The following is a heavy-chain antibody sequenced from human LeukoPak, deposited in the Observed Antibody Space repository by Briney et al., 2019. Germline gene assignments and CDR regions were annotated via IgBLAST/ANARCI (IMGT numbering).Heavy chain of an antibody. D-gene: IGHD3-22*01. V-gene: IGHV3-23*01. CDR2: ISNDGGGT. CDR3: AKGSSGYLADL. J-gene: IGHJ5*02. Sequence: GGSLRLSCVASGFIFNNYGLIWVRQAPGKGLEWVSAISNDGGGTTYAASVNGRFTISRDNSKNTLFLQMNSLRAEDTALYYCAKGSSGYLADLWGQGTLVTVSS. CDR1: GFIFNNYG.